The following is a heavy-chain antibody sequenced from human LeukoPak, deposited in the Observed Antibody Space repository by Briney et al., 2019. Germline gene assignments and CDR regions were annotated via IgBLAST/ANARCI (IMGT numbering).Heavy chain of an antibody. CDR2: INHSGST. D-gene: IGHD3-10*01. CDR1: GGSFSGYY. J-gene: IGHJ4*02. Sequence: SETLSLTCAVYGGSFSGYYWSWIRQPPGKGLEWIGEINHSGSTSYNPSLKSRVTISVDTSKNQFSLKLSSVTAADTAMYYCARDPSTYYMYYFDYWGQGTLVTVSS. CDR3: ARDPSTYYMYYFDY. V-gene: IGHV4-34*01.